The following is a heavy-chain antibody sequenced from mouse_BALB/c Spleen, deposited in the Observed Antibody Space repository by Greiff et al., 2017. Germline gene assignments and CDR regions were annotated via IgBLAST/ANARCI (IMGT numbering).Heavy chain of an antibody. CDR1: GYTFTDYA. V-gene: IGHV1S137*01. CDR3: ARSYGYDKYFDY. CDR2: ISTYYGDA. Sequence: QVQLQQSGAELVRPGVSVKISCKGSGYTFTDYAMHWVKQSHAKSLEWIGVISTYYGDASYNQKFKGKATMTVDKSSSTAYMELARLTSEDSAIYYCARSYGYDKYFDYWGQGTTLTVSS. J-gene: IGHJ2*01. D-gene: IGHD2-2*01.